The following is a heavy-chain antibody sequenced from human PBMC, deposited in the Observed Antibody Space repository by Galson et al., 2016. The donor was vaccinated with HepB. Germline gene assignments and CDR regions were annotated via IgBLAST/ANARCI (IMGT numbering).Heavy chain of an antibody. CDR1: GYTFTSYG. CDR3: ARRPLWFGELSSRYYYYYMDV. V-gene: IGHV1-18*04. J-gene: IGHJ6*03. D-gene: IGHD3-10*01. CDR2: ISAYNGNT. Sequence: SVKVSCKASGYTFTSYGISWVRQAPGQGLEWMGWISAYNGNTNYARKLQGRVTMTTDTSTSTAYMELRSLRSDDTAVYYCARRPLWFGELSSRYYYYYMDVWGKGTTVTVSS.